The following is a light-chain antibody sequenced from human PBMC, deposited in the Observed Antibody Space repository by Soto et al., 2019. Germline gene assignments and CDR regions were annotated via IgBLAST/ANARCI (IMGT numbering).Light chain of an antibody. CDR3: QQYGTSPFT. Sequence: DIVLTQSPGTLSLSPGERATLSCRASQSVSSSYFAWYQQKPGQAPRLLIYGASNRATGIPDRFSGGGTATDFTLTISRLEPEDFAVYYCQQYGTSPFTFGPGTKVDIK. CDR2: GAS. J-gene: IGKJ3*01. V-gene: IGKV3-20*01. CDR1: QSVSSSY.